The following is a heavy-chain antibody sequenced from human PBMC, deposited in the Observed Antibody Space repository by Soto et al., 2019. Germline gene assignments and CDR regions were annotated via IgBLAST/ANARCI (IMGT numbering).Heavy chain of an antibody. CDR1: GFTFTTYA. J-gene: IGHJ4*02. CDR3: ARDQCFGGGRSCYYFDF. V-gene: IGHV3-30*04. CDR2: ISNDGRGK. D-gene: IGHD2-15*01. Sequence: QVQLVESGGGVVQPGRSLRLSCAASGFTFTTYAIHWVRQAPGTGLEWLAVISNDGRGKYYADSVKGRFTISRDNSKNTLYLQMNRLRSDDTAVYYCARDQCFGGGRSCYYFDFWGQGTLVTVSS.